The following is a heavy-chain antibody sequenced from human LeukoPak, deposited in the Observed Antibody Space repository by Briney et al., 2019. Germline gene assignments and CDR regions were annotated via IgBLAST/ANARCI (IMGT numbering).Heavy chain of an antibody. J-gene: IGHJ4*02. D-gene: IGHD6-13*01. Sequence: PGGSLRLSCAASGFTVSSNYMSWVRQAPGKGLDWVSGIYSGGSTYYADSVKGRFTISRDNSKNTLYLQMNSLRAEDTAVYYCAREGYSSSFDYWGQGTLVTVSS. V-gene: IGHV3-53*01. CDR3: AREGYSSSFDY. CDR1: GFTVSSNY. CDR2: IYSGGST.